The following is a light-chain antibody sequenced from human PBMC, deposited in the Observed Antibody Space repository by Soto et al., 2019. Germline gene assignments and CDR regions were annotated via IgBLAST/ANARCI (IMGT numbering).Light chain of an antibody. V-gene: IGKV3-15*01. CDR2: DAS. CDR3: QQYNSWPPIT. J-gene: IGKJ5*01. CDR1: ESVSRN. Sequence: EVVMPQSPATLSVSAGERATLSCRASESVSRNLAWYQQKPGQAPRLLIYDASTRATGIPDRFSGGGSGTEFTLTISSLQSEDFVVYYCQQYNSWPPITFGQGTRLEIK.